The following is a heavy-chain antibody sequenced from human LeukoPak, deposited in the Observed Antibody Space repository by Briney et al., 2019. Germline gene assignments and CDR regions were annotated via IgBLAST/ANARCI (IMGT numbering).Heavy chain of an antibody. Sequence: SETLSLTCTVSGGSISSSSFFWAWIRQPPGKGLEWIGTVSYSGTTYYSPSLKSRVTISVDTSKNQFSLRLTSVTAADTALYYCAKLTCSSTFCPLDYWGQGTLVTVSS. D-gene: IGHD2-2*01. V-gene: IGHV4-39*01. CDR3: AKLTCSSTFCPLDY. J-gene: IGHJ4*02. CDR1: GGSISSSSFF. CDR2: VSYSGTT.